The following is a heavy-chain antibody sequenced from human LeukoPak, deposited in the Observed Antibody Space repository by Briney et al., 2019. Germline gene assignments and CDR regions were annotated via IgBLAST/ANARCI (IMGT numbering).Heavy chain of an antibody. CDR3: AKMTGLKLTNYGMDV. Sequence: GGSLRLSCAASGFTFRTFAMSWVRQAPGKGLEWVSAISGGIVTTYYADSVKGRFTISRDNSKHTLDLQMDSLRVEDTAVYYCAKMTGLKLTNYGMDVWGQGTTVTVSS. CDR2: ISGGIVTT. V-gene: IGHV3-23*01. J-gene: IGHJ6*02. CDR1: GFTFRTFA. D-gene: IGHD3-9*01.